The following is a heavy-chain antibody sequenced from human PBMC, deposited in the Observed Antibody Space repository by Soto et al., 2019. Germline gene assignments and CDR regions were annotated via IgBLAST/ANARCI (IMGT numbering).Heavy chain of an antibody. V-gene: IGHV3-11*01. CDR1: GFTFSDYY. CDR2: ISSSGSTI. J-gene: IGHJ6*02. CDR3: ARLSSGYYYYGMDV. Sequence: GGSLRLYCAASGFTFSDYYMSWIRQAPGKGLEWVSYISSSGSTIYYADSVKGRFTISRDNAKNSLYLQMNSLRAEDTAVYYCARLSSGYYYYGMDVWGQGTTVTVSS. D-gene: IGHD2-15*01.